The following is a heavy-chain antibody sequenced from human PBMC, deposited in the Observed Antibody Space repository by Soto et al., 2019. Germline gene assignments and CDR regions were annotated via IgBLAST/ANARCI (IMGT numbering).Heavy chain of an antibody. V-gene: IGHV4-34*01. CDR2: INHSGST. J-gene: IGHJ4*02. Sequence: SETLSLTCAVYGGSFSGYYWNWIRQPPGKGLEWIGEINHSGSTNYDPSLKSRVTISVDTSKNQFSLKLSSVTAADTAGYYCARGLYSGPAGPADEYYFDYWGQGTLVTVSS. CDR3: ARGLYSGPAGPADEYYFDY. D-gene: IGHD2-2*01. CDR1: GGSFSGYY.